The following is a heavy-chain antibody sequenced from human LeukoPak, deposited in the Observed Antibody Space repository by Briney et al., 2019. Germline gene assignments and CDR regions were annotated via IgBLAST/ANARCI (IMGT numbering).Heavy chain of an antibody. V-gene: IGHV1-58*01. CDR1: GFTFTSSA. D-gene: IGHD3-3*01. CDR3: ARGKTYDFWSGLPTGFDP. Sequence: SVKVSCKASGFTFTSSAVQWVRQARGQRLEWIGWIVVGSGNTNYAQKFQGRVTITRDTSASTAYMELSSLRSEDTAVYYCARGKTYDFWSGLPTGFDPWGQGTLVTVSS. J-gene: IGHJ5*02. CDR2: IVVGSGNT.